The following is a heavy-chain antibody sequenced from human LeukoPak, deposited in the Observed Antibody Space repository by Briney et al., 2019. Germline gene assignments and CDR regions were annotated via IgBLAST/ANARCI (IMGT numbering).Heavy chain of an antibody. Sequence: ASVKVSCKASGYTSTSYGISWVRQAPGQGLEWMGWINAYNGNTNNAQKPQGRVTMTTDTSTSTAYMELRSLRSDDTAVYYCARLYDFWSGSNQHVGGNYDYWGQGTLVTVSS. CDR2: INAYNGNT. V-gene: IGHV1-18*01. CDR3: ARLYDFWSGSNQHVGGNYDY. J-gene: IGHJ4*02. D-gene: IGHD3-3*01. CDR1: GYTSTSYG.